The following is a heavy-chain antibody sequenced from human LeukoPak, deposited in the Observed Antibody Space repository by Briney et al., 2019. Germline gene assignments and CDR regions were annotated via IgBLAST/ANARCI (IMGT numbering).Heavy chain of an antibody. Sequence: ASVKVSCTASGYTFTGYHLHWVRQAPGQGLEWMGWINPNNGGTYYAQTFQGRVTMTRDTSISTAYMEVSRLRSDDTAIYYCARHVAASVWFDPWGQGTLVTVSS. D-gene: IGHD2-21*01. CDR2: INPNNGGT. J-gene: IGHJ5*02. CDR1: GYTFTGYH. V-gene: IGHV1-2*02. CDR3: ARHVAASVWFDP.